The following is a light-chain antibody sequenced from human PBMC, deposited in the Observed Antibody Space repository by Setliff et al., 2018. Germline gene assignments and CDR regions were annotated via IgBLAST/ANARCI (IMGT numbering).Light chain of an antibody. J-gene: IGLJ1*01. V-gene: IGLV2-8*01. CDR3: SSYAGSLYV. Sequence: QSALPQPPSASGSPGQSVTISCTGTSSDVGGYNYVSWYQQHPGKAPKLMIYEVSKRPSGVPDRFSGSKSGNAASLTVSGLQAEDEADYYCSSYAGSLYVFGTGTKGTVL. CDR2: EVS. CDR1: SSDVGGYNY.